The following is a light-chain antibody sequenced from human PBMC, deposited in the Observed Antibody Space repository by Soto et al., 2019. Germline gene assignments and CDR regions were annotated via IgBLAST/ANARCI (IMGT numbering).Light chain of an antibody. CDR2: GAT. CDR3: QYYGGSPRT. Sequence: ELVLTQSPGTLSLSPGARATLSCRASQRVNSRYLAWYQKKPGQAPRLLIYGATTRATGIPDRFGGSGSETDFTLTISRLDPDDFAVYHCQYYGGSPRTFGQGTKV. J-gene: IGKJ1*01. V-gene: IGKV3-20*01. CDR1: QRVNSRY.